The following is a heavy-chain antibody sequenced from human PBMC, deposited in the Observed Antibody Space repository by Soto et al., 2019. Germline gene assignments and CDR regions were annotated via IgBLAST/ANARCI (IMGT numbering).Heavy chain of an antibody. Sequence: GESLKISCNGSGYSFTSYWISWVRQMPGKGLEWMGRIDPSDSYTNYSPSFQGHVTISADKSISTAYLQWSSLKASDTAMYYCARQRGYCSSTSCYLNYGMDVWGQGTTVTVSS. CDR3: ARQRGYCSSTSCYLNYGMDV. CDR1: GYSFTSYW. V-gene: IGHV5-10-1*01. D-gene: IGHD2-2*01. J-gene: IGHJ6*02. CDR2: IDPSDSYT.